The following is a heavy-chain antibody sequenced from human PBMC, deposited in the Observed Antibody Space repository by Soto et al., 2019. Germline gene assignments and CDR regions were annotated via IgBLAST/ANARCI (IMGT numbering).Heavy chain of an antibody. D-gene: IGHD6-13*01. CDR1: GFTFSTYS. Sequence: GGSLRLSCAASGFTFSTYSMNWVRQAPGKGLEWLSYISSSSSNMYYADSVKGRFTISRDNARNSLSLQMNSLRDEDTAVYYCARRIATADPDFDIWCQGTMLTVSS. CDR2: ISSSSSNM. CDR3: ARRIATADPDFDI. V-gene: IGHV3-48*02. J-gene: IGHJ3*02.